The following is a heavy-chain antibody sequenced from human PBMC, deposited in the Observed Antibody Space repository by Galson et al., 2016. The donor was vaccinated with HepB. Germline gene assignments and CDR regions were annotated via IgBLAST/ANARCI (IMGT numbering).Heavy chain of an antibody. D-gene: IGHD5-24*01. J-gene: IGHJ4*02. Sequence: SVKVSCKGSGYTFTSSGISWVRQAPGQGLEWMGWISAYNDNTNSAQKFQGRVTMTTDTSTSTAYMELRSLRSDDTAVYYCARDRWLQFEYFDYWGQGTLVTVSS. CDR1: GYTFTSSG. CDR3: ARDRWLQFEYFDY. V-gene: IGHV1-18*01. CDR2: ISAYNDNT.